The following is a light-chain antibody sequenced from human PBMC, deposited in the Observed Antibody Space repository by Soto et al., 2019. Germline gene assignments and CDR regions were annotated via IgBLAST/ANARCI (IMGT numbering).Light chain of an antibody. Sequence: DIQMTQSPSTLSASVGDRVTITCRASQSISYWLAWYQQKPGKAPKLLIYKASSLETGVPSRFSGSGSGTEFTLTISSLQPDDFATYYCQHYNSFLYTFGQGTKLEIK. CDR3: QHYNSFLYT. CDR1: QSISYW. CDR2: KAS. J-gene: IGKJ2*01. V-gene: IGKV1-5*03.